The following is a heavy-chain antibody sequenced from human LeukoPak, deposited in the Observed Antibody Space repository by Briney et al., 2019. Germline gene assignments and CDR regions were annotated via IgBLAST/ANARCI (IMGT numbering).Heavy chain of an antibody. CDR1: GFTFSSYS. V-gene: IGHV3-48*04. CDR2: ISSSGTTT. J-gene: IGHJ4*02. CDR3: ARGYGSGSSHIDY. Sequence: PGGSLRLSCAASGFTFSSYSMNWVRQAPGKGLEWVSSISSSGTTTYYAASVKGRFTISRDNAKNSLYLQMNSLRAEDTAVYYCARGYGSGSSHIDYWGQGTLVTVSS. D-gene: IGHD3-10*01.